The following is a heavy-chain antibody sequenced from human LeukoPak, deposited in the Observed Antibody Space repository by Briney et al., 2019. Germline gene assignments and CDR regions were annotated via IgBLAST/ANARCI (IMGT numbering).Heavy chain of an antibody. CDR3: AKGGTRFDY. CDR2: INGDGSAT. J-gene: IGHJ4*02. V-gene: IGHV3-74*01. D-gene: IGHD1-1*01. Sequence: TGGSLRLSCAASGFTFRRHWMHWVRQAPGKGLVWVSRINGDGSATYYADSVKGRFTISRDNSKNTLYLQMNSLRAEDTAVYYCAKGGTRFDYWGQGTLVTVSS. CDR1: GFTFRRHW.